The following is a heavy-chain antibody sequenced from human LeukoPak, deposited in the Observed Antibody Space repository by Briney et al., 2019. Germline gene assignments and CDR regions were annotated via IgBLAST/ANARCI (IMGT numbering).Heavy chain of an antibody. J-gene: IGHJ6*02. D-gene: IGHD3-10*01. Sequence: GGSLRLSCVASGFSFSSYDMQWVRQVKGKGLEWVSAIGRAGDAHYPDSVKGRFTISRENAKSSVLLQMNSLREGDTAVYYCARDPSGYGLDVWGQETTVTVSS. CDR2: IGRAGDA. CDR3: ARDPSGYGLDV. V-gene: IGHV3-13*04. CDR1: GFSFSSYD.